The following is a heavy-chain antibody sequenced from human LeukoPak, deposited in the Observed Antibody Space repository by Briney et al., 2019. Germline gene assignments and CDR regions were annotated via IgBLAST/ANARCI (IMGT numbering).Heavy chain of an antibody. J-gene: IGHJ5*01. CDR3: ARGRGSVVMITTSRRSFWFDS. Sequence: PSETLSLTCAVYGGSFSSYYWSWIRQPPGKGLEWIGEINHSGSTSYKPSLKSRVTISLDTSKNQFSLKLSSVTAADTAVYYCARGRGSVVMITTSRRSFWFDSWGQGTLVTVSS. CDR1: GGSFSSYY. V-gene: IGHV4-34*01. CDR2: INHSGST. D-gene: IGHD3-16*01.